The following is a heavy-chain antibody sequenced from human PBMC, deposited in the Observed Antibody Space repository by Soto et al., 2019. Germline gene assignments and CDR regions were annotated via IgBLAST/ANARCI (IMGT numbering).Heavy chain of an antibody. D-gene: IGHD3-10*01. V-gene: IGHV4-38-2*02. CDR3: ARKGYYPSGRINLFDS. J-gene: IGHJ4*02. CDR2: IYPGGGT. CDR1: GHSINSDYY. Sequence: SETLSLTCTVAGHSINSDYYWGWIRQPPGKGLEWIGSIYPGGGTYYNPSLKSRVTISIDTSKNQFSLRLTSVTAADTAMYYCARKGYYPSGRINLFDSWGQGTLVTISS.